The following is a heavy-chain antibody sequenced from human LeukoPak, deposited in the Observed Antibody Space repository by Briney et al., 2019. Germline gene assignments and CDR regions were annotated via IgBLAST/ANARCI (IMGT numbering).Heavy chain of an antibody. J-gene: IGHJ4*02. CDR1: GGSISSGSYY. V-gene: IGHV4-61*02. D-gene: IGHD5-18*01. CDR2: IYTSGTT. Sequence: SETLSLTCTVSGGSISSGSYYWSWIRQPAGKGLEWIGRIYTSGTTNYNPSLKSRVTISVDTSKNQFSLKLSSVTAADTAVYYCARHGYSYGAFFWGQGTLVTVSS. CDR3: ARHGYSYGAFF.